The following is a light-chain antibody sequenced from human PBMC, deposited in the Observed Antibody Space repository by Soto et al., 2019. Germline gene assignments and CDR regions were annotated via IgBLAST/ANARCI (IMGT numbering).Light chain of an antibody. V-gene: IGLV3-21*02. CDR2: DDS. CDR1: NIGSKS. J-gene: IGLJ1*01. Sequence: SYELTQPPSVSVAPGQTARITCGGNNIGSKSVHWYQQKPGQAPVLVVYDDSDRPSGMPERFSGSNSGNTATLTISRVEAGDEADYYCQVWDSSSALFGTGTKLTVL. CDR3: QVWDSSSAL.